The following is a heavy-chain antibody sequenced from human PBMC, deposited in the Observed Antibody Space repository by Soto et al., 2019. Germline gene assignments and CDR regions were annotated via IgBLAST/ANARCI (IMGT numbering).Heavy chain of an antibody. V-gene: IGHV4-59*01. CDR1: GGSISSYY. Sequence: SETLSLTCTVSGGSISSYYWSWIRQPPGKGLEWIGYIYYSGSTNYNPSLKSRVTISVDTSKNQFSLKLSSVTAADTAVYYCARDNRGTMVRGVIIGWFDPWGQGTLVTVSS. D-gene: IGHD3-10*01. J-gene: IGHJ5*02. CDR3: ARDNRGTMVRGVIIGWFDP. CDR2: IYYSGST.